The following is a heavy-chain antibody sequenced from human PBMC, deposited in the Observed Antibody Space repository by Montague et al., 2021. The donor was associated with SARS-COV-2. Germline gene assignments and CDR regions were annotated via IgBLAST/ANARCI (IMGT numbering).Heavy chain of an antibody. Sequence: SETLSLTCTVSDGSIRSYYWNWMRQTPGKGLEWIGYMHDSGTANYNPSLRSRVTLMVDASRNQFSLELSSVTAADTAMYYCTRLPRGSGTWGYFGYWAQGTLVTVSS. J-gene: IGHJ4*02. D-gene: IGHD3-10*01. CDR2: MHDSGTA. CDR1: DGSIRSYY. CDR3: TRLPRGSGTWGYFGY. V-gene: IGHV4-59*08.